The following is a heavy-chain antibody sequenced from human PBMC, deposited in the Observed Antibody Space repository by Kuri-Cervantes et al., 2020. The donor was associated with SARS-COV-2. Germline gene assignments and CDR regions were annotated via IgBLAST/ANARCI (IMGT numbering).Heavy chain of an antibody. J-gene: IGHJ3*02. CDR1: GFTVSSNY. CDR3: ARRGAGSSSAAFDI. D-gene: IGHD6-6*01. Sequence: GGSLRLSCAASGFTVSSNYMSWVRQAPGKGLEWVSVIYSGGSTYYADSVKGRFTISRDNSKNTLYLQMNSLRAEDTAVYYCARRGAGSSSAAFDIWGLGTMVTVSS. CDR2: IYSGGST. V-gene: IGHV3-53*01.